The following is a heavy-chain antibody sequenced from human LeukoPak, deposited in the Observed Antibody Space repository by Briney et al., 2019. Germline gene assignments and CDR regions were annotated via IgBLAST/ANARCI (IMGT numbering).Heavy chain of an antibody. Sequence: ASVKVSCKASGYTFTNYYIHWVRQAPGQGLEWMGWINSNRGGTNYAQKFQGRITMTRDTSISTAYMELRSVRADDTAVYYCARDHGDDAFDIWGPGTMVTVSS. V-gene: IGHV1-2*02. D-gene: IGHD3-3*01. CDR2: INSNRGGT. CDR1: GYTFTNYY. CDR3: ARDHGDDAFDI. J-gene: IGHJ3*02.